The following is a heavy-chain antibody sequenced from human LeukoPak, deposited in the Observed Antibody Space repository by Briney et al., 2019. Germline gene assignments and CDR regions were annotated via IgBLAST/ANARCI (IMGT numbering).Heavy chain of an antibody. Sequence: SETLSLTCTVSGGSISSSSYYWGWIRQPPGRGLEWIGSIYYSGSTYYNPSLKSRVTISVDTSKNQFSLKLSSVTAADTPVHNRTKVDTAMAFDYWGQGTLVTVSS. D-gene: IGHD5-18*01. V-gene: IGHV4-39*01. CDR3: TKVDTAMAFDY. CDR2: IYYSGST. CDR1: GGSISSSSYY. J-gene: IGHJ4*02.